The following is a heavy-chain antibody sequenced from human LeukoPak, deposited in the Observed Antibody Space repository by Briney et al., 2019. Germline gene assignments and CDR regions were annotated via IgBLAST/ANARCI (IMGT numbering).Heavy chain of an antibody. V-gene: IGHV1-58*01. CDR2: ILVGSGNT. Sequence: SVTVSCKASGFTFTSTAVQWVRQARGQRLEWMGWILVGSGNTNYAQMFQERVTLTWDVSTSTAYMVLSSLRSEDTAIYYCASDPPYTSSSAWWGQGTLVTVSS. CDR3: ASDPPYTSSSAW. J-gene: IGHJ4*02. CDR1: GFTFTSTA. D-gene: IGHD2-2*01.